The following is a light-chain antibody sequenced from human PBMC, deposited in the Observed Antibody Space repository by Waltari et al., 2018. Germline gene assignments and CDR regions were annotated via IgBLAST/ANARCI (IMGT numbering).Light chain of an antibody. CDR3: MQGTHPPQT. CDR2: KIS. Sequence: DVVMTQSPLSLPVTLGQPASISCRSSQSLIHNNGNTYLNWFQQRPGQSPRRLIYKISNRDCGVPDRVSGRGSGTDFTLRISRVEAEDVGVYYCMQGTHPPQTFGGGTKVEIK. J-gene: IGKJ4*01. V-gene: IGKV2-30*02. CDR1: QSLIHNNGNTY.